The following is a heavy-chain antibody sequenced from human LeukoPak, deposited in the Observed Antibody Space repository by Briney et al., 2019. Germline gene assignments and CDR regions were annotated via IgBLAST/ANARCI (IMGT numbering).Heavy chain of an antibody. V-gene: IGHV1-8*01. Sequence: ASVNVSCKASGYTFTSYDINWVRQATGQGLEWMGWMNPNSGNTGYAQKFQGRVTMTRNTSISTAYMELSRLRSDDTAVYYCARLEYYYDSSGYYFDYWGQGTLVTVSS. CDR2: MNPNSGNT. D-gene: IGHD3-22*01. CDR3: ARLEYYYDSSGYYFDY. J-gene: IGHJ4*02. CDR1: GYTFTSYD.